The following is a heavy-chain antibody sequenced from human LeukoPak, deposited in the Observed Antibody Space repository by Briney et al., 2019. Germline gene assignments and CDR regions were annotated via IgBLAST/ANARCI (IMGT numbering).Heavy chain of an antibody. J-gene: IGHJ5*02. CDR3: ARRAAGTLRWFDP. CDR1: GGSISGYY. V-gene: IGHV4-34*01. CDR2: INHSGST. D-gene: IGHD6-13*01. Sequence: SETLSLTCTVSGGSISGYYWSWIRQPPGKGLEWIGEINHSGSTNYNPSLKSRVTISVDTSKNQFSLKLSSVTAADTAVYYCARRAAGTLRWFDPWGQGTLVTVSS.